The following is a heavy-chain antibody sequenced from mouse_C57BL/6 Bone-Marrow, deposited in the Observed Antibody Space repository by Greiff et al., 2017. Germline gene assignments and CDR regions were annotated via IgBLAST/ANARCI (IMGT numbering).Heavy chain of an antibody. Sequence: QVQLQQPGAELVRPGTSVKLSCKASGYTFTSYWMHWVKQRPGQGLEWIGVIDPSDSYTNYNQKFKGKATLTVDTSSSTAYMQLNSLTSEDSTVYYCARPYGSSFDYWGQGTTLTVSS. CDR1: GYTFTSYW. V-gene: IGHV1-59*01. CDR2: IDPSDSYT. D-gene: IGHD1-1*01. J-gene: IGHJ2*01. CDR3: ARPYGSSFDY.